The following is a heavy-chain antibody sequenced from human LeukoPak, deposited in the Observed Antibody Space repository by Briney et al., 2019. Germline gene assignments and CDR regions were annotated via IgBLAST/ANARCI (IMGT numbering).Heavy chain of an antibody. CDR3: ARGRYYGMDV. CDR2: ISSDGTST. J-gene: IGHJ6*02. Sequence: PGGSLRLSCAASGFTFSNYYIHWVRQVPGKGLVWVSRISSDGTSTSYADSVKGRFTISRDNATNTLYLQMNSLRAGDTAVYYCARGRYYGMDVWGQGTTVTVS. CDR1: GFTFSNYY. V-gene: IGHV3-74*01.